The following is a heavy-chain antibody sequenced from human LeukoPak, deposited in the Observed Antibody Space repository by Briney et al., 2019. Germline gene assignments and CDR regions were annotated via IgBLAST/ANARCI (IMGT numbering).Heavy chain of an antibody. Sequence: SETLSPTCTVSGDPISSYSDYKWTWIRQPPGQRLEWIGYIYYSGSTNYNPSLRSRVTISVDTSKNQFSLKLTSVTAADTAVYYCAREYSAFDYWSQGTLVTVSS. V-gene: IGHV4-61*08. CDR3: AREYSAFDY. CDR2: IYYSGST. D-gene: IGHD5-12*01. CDR1: GDPISSYSDY. J-gene: IGHJ4*02.